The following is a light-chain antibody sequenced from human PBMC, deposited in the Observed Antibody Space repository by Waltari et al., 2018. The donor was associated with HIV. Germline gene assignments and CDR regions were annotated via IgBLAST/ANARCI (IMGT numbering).Light chain of an antibody. CDR1: SSDVGGYNY. J-gene: IGLJ1*01. CDR2: DVS. Sequence: QSALTQPASVSGSPGQSITISCTGPSSDVGGYNYVSWYQQSPGKAPKLMIFDVSNRPSGVSNRFSGSKSGNTASLTISGLHTEDEADYYCSSYTSSSTLVFGTGTKVTVL. CDR3: SSYTSSSTLV. V-gene: IGLV2-14*01.